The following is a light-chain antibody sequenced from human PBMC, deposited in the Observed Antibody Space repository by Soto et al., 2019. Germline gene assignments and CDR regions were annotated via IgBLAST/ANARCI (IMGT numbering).Light chain of an antibody. CDR3: QNYGSSSLT. CDR2: GTS. Sequence: ILMTQSPSTLSLSPGERATFSCRASQSVSSYLAWYQQKPGQAPRLLTYGTSSRASGIPDRFSGSGSGTDFTLTISRLDPEDFAVYYCQNYGSSSLTFGGGTKVDIK. J-gene: IGKJ4*01. V-gene: IGKV3-20*01. CDR1: QSVSSY.